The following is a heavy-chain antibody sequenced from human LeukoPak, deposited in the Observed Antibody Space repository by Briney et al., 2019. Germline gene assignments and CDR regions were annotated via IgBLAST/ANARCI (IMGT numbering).Heavy chain of an antibody. D-gene: IGHD3-22*01. CDR1: GGSTSTYY. CDR2: IYTSGST. CDR3: ARTRYDYYDSSGEVSYYMDV. J-gene: IGHJ6*03. Sequence: SETLSLTCTVSGGSTSTYYWSWIRQPAGKGLEWIGRIYTSGSTNYNPSLKSRVTMSVDTSKNQFSLKLSSVTAADTAVYYCARTRYDYYDSSGEVSYYMDVWGKGTTVTISS. V-gene: IGHV4-4*07.